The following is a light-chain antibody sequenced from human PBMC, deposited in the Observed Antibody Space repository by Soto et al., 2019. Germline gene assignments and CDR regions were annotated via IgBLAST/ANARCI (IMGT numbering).Light chain of an antibody. J-gene: IGKJ2*01. Sequence: DIVMTQSPLSPPVTPGEPASISCRSSQSLLHTNGYNYLDWYLQKPGQSPQLLICLGSNRASGVPDGFSGSGSGTDFTLKISRVEAEDVGVYYCMQALQTPYTFGQGTRLEI. V-gene: IGKV2-28*01. CDR2: LGS. CDR3: MQALQTPYT. CDR1: QSLLHTNGYNY.